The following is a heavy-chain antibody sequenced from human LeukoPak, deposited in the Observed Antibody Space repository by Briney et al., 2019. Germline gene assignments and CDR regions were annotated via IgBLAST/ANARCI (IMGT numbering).Heavy chain of an antibody. Sequence: GGSLRLSCAASGFTFSDHYMDWVRKAPGKGLEWVANIKQDGSEKYYVDSVKGRFTISRDNAKNSLYLQMNSLRAEDTAVYYCARVGAYSYGYAFDYWGQGTLVTVSS. CDR1: GFTFSDHY. CDR3: ARVGAYSYGYAFDY. D-gene: IGHD5-18*01. CDR2: IKQDGSEK. V-gene: IGHV3-7*01. J-gene: IGHJ4*02.